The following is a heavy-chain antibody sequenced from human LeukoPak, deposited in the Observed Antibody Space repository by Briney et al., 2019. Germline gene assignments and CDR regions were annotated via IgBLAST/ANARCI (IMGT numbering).Heavy chain of an antibody. V-gene: IGHV4-59*12. CDR1: GGSISGYY. CDR2: IYYSGST. Sequence: PSETLSLTCTVSGGSISGYYWSWIRQPPGKGLEWIGYIYYSGSTYYNPSLKSRVTISVDTSKNQFSLKLSSVTAADTAVYYCARGYSSGLAYYWGQGTLVTVSS. D-gene: IGHD6-19*01. J-gene: IGHJ4*02. CDR3: ARGYSSGLAYY.